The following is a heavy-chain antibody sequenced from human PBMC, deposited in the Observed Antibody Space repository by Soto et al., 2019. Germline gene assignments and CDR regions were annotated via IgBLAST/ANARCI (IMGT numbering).Heavy chain of an antibody. Sequence: GESLKISCKGSGYRFTSYWISWVRQMPGKGLEWMGRIDPSDSYTNYSPSFQGHVTISADKSISTAYLQWSSLKASDTAMYYCSRVHHHTKGDYFDYWGQGTLVTVSS. CDR1: GYRFTSYW. CDR3: SRVHHHTKGDYFDY. V-gene: IGHV5-10-1*01. CDR2: IDPSDSYT. J-gene: IGHJ4*02.